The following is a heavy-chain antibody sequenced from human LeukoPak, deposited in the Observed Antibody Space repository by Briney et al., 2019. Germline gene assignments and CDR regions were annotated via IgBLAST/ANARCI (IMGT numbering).Heavy chain of an antibody. D-gene: IGHD1-26*01. Sequence: ASVKVSCKASGYTFTSYGISWVRQAPGQGLEWMGWISAYNGNTNYAQKLQGRVTMTTETSTSTAYMELRSLRSDDTAVYYCARDGNRWELRPYNWFDPWGQGTLVTVSS. CDR3: ARDGNRWELRPYNWFDP. CDR1: GYTFTSYG. J-gene: IGHJ5*02. CDR2: ISAYNGNT. V-gene: IGHV1-18*01.